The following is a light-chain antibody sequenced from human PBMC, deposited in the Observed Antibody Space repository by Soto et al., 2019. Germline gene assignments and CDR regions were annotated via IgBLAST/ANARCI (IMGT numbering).Light chain of an antibody. Sequence: DIVLTHSPGTLSLSPGERATLSCRASQSVSSNYLAWYQQKPGQAPRLLIYGASSRATGIPDRFSGSGSGTDFTLTISRLEPEDFAVYYWQQYGSSSYTFGQGTKLEIK. CDR1: QSVSSNY. J-gene: IGKJ2*01. CDR3: QQYGSSSYT. V-gene: IGKV3-20*01. CDR2: GAS.